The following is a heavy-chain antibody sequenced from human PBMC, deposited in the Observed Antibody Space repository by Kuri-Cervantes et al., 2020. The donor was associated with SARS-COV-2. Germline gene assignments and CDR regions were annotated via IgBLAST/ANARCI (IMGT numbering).Heavy chain of an antibody. CDR3: ARTYYDFWSGYYTGGWFDP. CDR1: GGSFSGYY. CDR2: INHSGST. Sequence: SQTLSLTCAVYGGSFSGYYWSWIRQPPGKGLEWIGEINHSGSTNYNPSLKSRVTISVDTSKNQFSLKLSSVTAADTAVYYCARTYYDFWSGYYTGGWFDPWGQGTLVTVSS. J-gene: IGHJ5*02. V-gene: IGHV4-34*01. D-gene: IGHD3-3*01.